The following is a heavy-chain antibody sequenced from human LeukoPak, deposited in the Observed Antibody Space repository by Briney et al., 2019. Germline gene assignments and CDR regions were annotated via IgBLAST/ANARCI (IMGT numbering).Heavy chain of an antibody. CDR3: AKSSSSWYYFDY. CDR1: GFTFSDFA. V-gene: IGHV3-23*01. D-gene: IGHD6-13*01. Sequence: GGSLRLSCAASGFTFSDFAMSWVRQAPGKGLEWVSGTIGSGATTFYADSVKGRFTISRDNSKNTLYLQMNSLRAEDTAVYYCAKSSSSWYYFDYWGQGTLVTVSS. J-gene: IGHJ4*02. CDR2: TIGSGATT.